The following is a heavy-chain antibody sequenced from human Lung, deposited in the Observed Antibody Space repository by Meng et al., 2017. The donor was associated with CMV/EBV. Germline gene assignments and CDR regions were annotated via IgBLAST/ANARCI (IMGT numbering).Heavy chain of an antibody. J-gene: IGHJ4*02. V-gene: IGHV3-7*01. CDR3: VTVRYDAKGSTYYRSFDY. D-gene: IGHD4/OR15-4a*01. CDR2: IKEDGSEQ. Sequence: GESLKISCEASGFTFNSYSMNWVRQAPGKGLEWVANIKEDGSEQHYVESVKGRFTISRDNAKNSLYLQMNSLRAEDTAVYYCVTVRYDAKGSTYYRSFDYWGQGTLVTVSS. CDR1: GFTFNSYS.